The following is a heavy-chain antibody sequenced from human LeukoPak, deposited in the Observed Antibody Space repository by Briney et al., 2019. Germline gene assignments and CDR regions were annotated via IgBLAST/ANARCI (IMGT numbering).Heavy chain of an antibody. Sequence: GGPLRLSCAASGFTFSNYGMSWVRQAPGKGLEWVSALIGSDDSTYYADSVKGRFTISRDSSKNTLYLQMNSLTVEDTALYYCAKGGRDGYSGNYYYMDVWGKGTTATVSS. J-gene: IGHJ6*03. CDR1: GFTFSNYG. CDR2: LIGSDDST. V-gene: IGHV3-23*01. CDR3: AKGGRDGYSGNYYYMDV. D-gene: IGHD5-24*01.